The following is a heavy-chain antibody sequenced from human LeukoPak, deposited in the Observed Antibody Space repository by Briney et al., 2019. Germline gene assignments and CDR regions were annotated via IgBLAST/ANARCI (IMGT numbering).Heavy chain of an antibody. CDR1: GGSISSGDYY. Sequence: SETLSLTCTVSGGSISSGDYYWSWIRQPPGKGLEWIGYIYYSGSTYYNPSLKSRVTISVDTSKNQFSLKLSSVTAADTAVYYCARSRDILTGYSYFDYWGQGTLVTVSS. J-gene: IGHJ4*02. CDR3: ARSRDILTGYSYFDY. V-gene: IGHV4-30-4*01. D-gene: IGHD3-9*01. CDR2: IYYSGST.